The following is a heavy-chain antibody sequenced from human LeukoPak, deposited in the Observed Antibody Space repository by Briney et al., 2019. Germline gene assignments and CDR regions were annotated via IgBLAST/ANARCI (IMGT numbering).Heavy chain of an antibody. CDR3: ARDIDSSGYYDAFDI. CDR2: IYTSGST. CDR1: GGSISSYY. Sequence: SETLSLTCTVSGGSISSYYWSWIRQPTGKGLEWIGRIYTSGSTNYNPSLKSRVTISVDTSKNQFSLKLSSVTAADTAVYYCARDIDSSGYYDAFDIWGQGTMVTVSS. V-gene: IGHV4-4*07. D-gene: IGHD3-22*01. J-gene: IGHJ3*02.